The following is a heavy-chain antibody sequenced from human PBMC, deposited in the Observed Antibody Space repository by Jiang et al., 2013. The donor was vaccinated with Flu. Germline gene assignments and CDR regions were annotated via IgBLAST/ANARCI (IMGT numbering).Heavy chain of an antibody. Sequence: GSGLVKPSQTLSLTCTVSGGSISSGSYYWSWIRQPAGKGLEWIGRIYTSGSTNYNPSLKSRVTISVDTSKNQFSLKLSSVTAADTAVYYCASSGGGSGSYYNDWGQGTLVTVSS. J-gene: IGHJ4*02. CDR1: GGSISSGSYY. V-gene: IGHV4-61*02. CDR3: ASSGGGSGSYYND. CDR2: IYTSGST. D-gene: IGHD3-10*01.